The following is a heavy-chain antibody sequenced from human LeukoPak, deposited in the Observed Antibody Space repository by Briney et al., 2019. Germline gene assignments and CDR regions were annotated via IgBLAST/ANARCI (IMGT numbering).Heavy chain of an antibody. CDR3: ARQSDSGSYPVDS. Sequence: SETLSLTCIVSGGSISSSIYYWAWVRQPPGKGLEWIGTVFYNGATQYSPSLRSRVTISIDTSTNQFSLKLTSVTAADTALYYCARQSDSGSYPVDSWGQGTLVTVSS. CDR2: VFYNGAT. J-gene: IGHJ4*02. D-gene: IGHD1-26*01. CDR1: GGSISSSIYY. V-gene: IGHV4-39*07.